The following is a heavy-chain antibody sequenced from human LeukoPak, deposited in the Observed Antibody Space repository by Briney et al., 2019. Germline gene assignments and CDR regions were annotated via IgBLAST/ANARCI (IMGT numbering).Heavy chain of an antibody. CDR1: GLTLSRYG. CDR2: ISYDGSTK. V-gene: IGHV3-30*18. D-gene: IGHD7-27*01. Sequence: GRSLRLSCAASGLTLSRYGMHWVRQAPGKGLEWVAVISYDGSTKNYADSVKDRFTISRDNSENTLYLQMSSLRAEDTALYYCAKDELGDGFDPWGQGTLVTVSS. J-gene: IGHJ5*02. CDR3: AKDELGDGFDP.